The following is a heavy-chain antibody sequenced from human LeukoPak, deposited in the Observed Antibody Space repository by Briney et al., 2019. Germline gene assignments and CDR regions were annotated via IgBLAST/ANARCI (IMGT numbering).Heavy chain of an antibody. CDR2: IYPDDSDT. Sequence: GESLKISCKGSGYSFSSHWIGWVRQMPGKGLEWMGIIYPDDSDTRYSPSFQGQVTISADKSISTAYLQWSSLKASDTAMYYCARRHYGSGSYFNWFDPWGQGTLVTVSS. D-gene: IGHD3-10*01. CDR3: ARRHYGSGSYFNWFDP. V-gene: IGHV5-51*01. CDR1: GYSFSSHW. J-gene: IGHJ5*02.